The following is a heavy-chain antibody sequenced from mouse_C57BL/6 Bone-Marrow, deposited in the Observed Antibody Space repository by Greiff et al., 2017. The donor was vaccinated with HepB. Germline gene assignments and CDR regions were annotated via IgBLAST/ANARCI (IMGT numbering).Heavy chain of an antibody. CDR3: ARPNWDCFFDY. V-gene: IGHV1-81*01. CDR2: IYPRSGNT. J-gene: IGHJ2*01. CDR1: GYTFTSYG. Sequence: QVQLQQSGAELARPGASVKLSCKASGYTFTSYGISWVKQRTGQGLEWIGEIYPRSGNTYYNEKFKGKATLAADKSSSTAYMELRSLTSEDSAVYFCARPNWDCFFDYWGQGTTLTVSS. D-gene: IGHD4-1*01.